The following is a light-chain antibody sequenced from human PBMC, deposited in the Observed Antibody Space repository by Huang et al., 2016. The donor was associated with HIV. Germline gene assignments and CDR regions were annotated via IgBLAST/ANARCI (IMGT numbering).Light chain of an antibody. CDR2: DAS. Sequence: EIVLTQSPATLSLSPGESATLSCRAIQSVSTYVAWYQQKPGQAPRLLIYDASNRATGTPARLSGSGSGTDFTLTISSLEPEDFAIYYCQQRSSWYTFGQGTKLEIK. CDR3: QQRSSWYT. J-gene: IGKJ2*01. CDR1: QSVSTY. V-gene: IGKV3-11*01.